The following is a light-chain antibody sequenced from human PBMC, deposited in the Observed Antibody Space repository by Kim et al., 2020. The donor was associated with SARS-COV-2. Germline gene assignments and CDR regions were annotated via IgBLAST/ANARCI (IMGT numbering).Light chain of an antibody. Sequence: QAGLTQPPSVSKGLRQTATLTCTGNSNNVGDQGAAWLQQHQGHPPKLLSYRNNNRPSGISERLSASRSGNTASLTITGLQPEDEADYYCSAWESRLSAWVFGGGTQLTVL. CDR1: SNNVGDQG. CDR3: SAWESRLSAWV. CDR2: RNN. V-gene: IGLV10-54*01. J-gene: IGLJ3*02.